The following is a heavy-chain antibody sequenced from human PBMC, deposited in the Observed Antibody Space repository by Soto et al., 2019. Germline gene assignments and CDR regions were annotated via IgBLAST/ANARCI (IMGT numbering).Heavy chain of an antibody. CDR1: GGSLSSYY. CDR3: ARHRRGYCSGGSCYSYYFDY. CDR2: IYYNGRT. Sequence: PSETLSLTCTVSGGSLSSYYWSWLRQPPGKGLEWIGYIYYNGRTDSNPSLRSRVTISVDTSKNQFSLKLSSVTAADTAVYYCARHRRGYCSGGSCYSYYFDYWGQGTLVTVSS. D-gene: IGHD2-15*01. J-gene: IGHJ4*02. V-gene: IGHV4-59*08.